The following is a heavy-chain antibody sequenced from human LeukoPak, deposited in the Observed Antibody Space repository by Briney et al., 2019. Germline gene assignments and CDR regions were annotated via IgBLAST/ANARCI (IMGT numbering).Heavy chain of an antibody. J-gene: IGHJ4*02. V-gene: IGHV3-21*01. Sequence: GGSLRLSCAASGFTFSSYSMNRVRQAPGKGLECVSSISSSSSYIYYADAVKGRFTISRDNAKNSLYLQMNSLRAEDTALYYCASVDYYGSGNYYNDVDYWGQGTLVTVSS. CDR2: ISSSSSYI. CDR1: GFTFSSYS. CDR3: ASVDYYGSGNYYNDVDY. D-gene: IGHD3-10*01.